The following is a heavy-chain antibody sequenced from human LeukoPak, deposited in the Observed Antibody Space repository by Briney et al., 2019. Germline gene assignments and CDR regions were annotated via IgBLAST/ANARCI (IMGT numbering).Heavy chain of an antibody. D-gene: IGHD3-16*01. CDR3: AKDNQRGGFQH. CDR1: GLSLDDNA. Sequence: GGSLTLSCAASGLSLDDNAMYWVRQAPGKGLEWVSLISGDGATTYYADSVKGRFNISRDNSKSSLYLQMNSLRSEDSALYYGAKDNQRGGFQHWGEGTLVTVSS. J-gene: IGHJ1*01. V-gene: IGHV3-43*02. CDR2: ISGDGATT.